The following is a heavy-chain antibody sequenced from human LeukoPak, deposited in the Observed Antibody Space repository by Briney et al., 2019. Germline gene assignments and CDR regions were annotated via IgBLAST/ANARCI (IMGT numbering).Heavy chain of an antibody. D-gene: IGHD2-2*01. CDR1: GGSIGSSSYY. CDR3: ARLGDIVVIPAALAIDY. CDR2: IYYSGST. J-gene: IGHJ4*02. Sequence: SETLSLTCTVSGGSIGSSSYYWGWIRQPPGKGLEWIGNIYYSGSTYYNPSLKGRVTISVDTSKNQFSLKLSSVTAADTAVYYCARLGDIVVIPAALAIDYWGQGTLVTVSS. V-gene: IGHV4-39*01.